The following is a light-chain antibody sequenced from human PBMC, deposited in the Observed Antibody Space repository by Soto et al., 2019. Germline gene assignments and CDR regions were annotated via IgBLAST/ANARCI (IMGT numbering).Light chain of an antibody. CDR3: QQYGSSPTWT. Sequence: EIVLTQSPGTGSLSPVERGTLACMASQSVSSSYLAWYQQKPGQAPRLLIYGASSRATGIPDRFSGSGSGTDFTLTISRLEPEDFAVYYCQQYGSSPTWTFGQGTKVDI. J-gene: IGKJ1*01. CDR2: GAS. CDR1: QSVSSSY. V-gene: IGKV3-20*01.